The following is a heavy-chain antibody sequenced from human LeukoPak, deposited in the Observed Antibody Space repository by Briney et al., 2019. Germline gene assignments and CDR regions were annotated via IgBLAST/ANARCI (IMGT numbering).Heavy chain of an antibody. D-gene: IGHD5-24*01. V-gene: IGHV4-38-2*02. J-gene: IGHJ5*02. CDR2: IYHSGST. CDR1: GYSISSGYY. Sequence: SETLSLTCTVSGYSISSGYYWGWIRQPPGKGLEWIGSIYHSGSTYYNPSLKSRVTISVDTSKNQFSLKLSSVAAADTAVYYRARVKGWPPGWFDPWGQGTLVTVSS. CDR3: ARVKGWPPGWFDP.